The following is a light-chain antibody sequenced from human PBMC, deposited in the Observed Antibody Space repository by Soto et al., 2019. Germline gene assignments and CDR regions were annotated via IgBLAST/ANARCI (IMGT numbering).Light chain of an antibody. CDR2: VNT. J-gene: IGLJ1*01. CDR3: QSYDDSLSAFV. CDR1: SSNIGAIYG. V-gene: IGLV1-40*01. Sequence: QSVLRXPASVSGAPGQRVTISCTGSSSNIGAIYGVHWYQQLPGTAPKLLIYVNTNRPSGVPDRFSASKSGTSASLAITALQAEDEADYYCQSYDDSLSAFVFGTGTKVTVL.